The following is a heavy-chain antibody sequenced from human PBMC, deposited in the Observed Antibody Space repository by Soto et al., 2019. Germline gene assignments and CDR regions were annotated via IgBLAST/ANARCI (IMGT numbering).Heavy chain of an antibody. CDR3: ARGRIKYYDILTGSSYYYAMDV. J-gene: IGHJ6*04. CDR1: GGSISSGGYY. D-gene: IGHD3-9*01. V-gene: IGHV4-31*02. CDR2: IYYSGST. Sequence: SETLSLTCTVSGGSISSGGYYWSWIRQHPGKGLEWIGHIYYSGSTYYNPSLKSRVTISVDTSKNQFSLKLSSVTAADTAVYYCARGRIKYYDILTGSSYYYAMDVWGKGTTVT.